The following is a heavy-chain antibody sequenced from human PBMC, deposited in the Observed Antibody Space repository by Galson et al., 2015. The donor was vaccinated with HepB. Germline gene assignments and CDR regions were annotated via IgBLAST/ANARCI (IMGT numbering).Heavy chain of an antibody. D-gene: IGHD3-9*01. CDR1: GYTFTSCY. J-gene: IGHJ5*02. Sequence: SVKVSCKASGYTFTSCYMHWVRQAPGQGLEWMGIINPSGGSTSYAQKFQGRVTMTRDTSTSTVYMELSSLRSEDTAVYYCARDGTYYDILTDYSTNWFDPWGQGTLVTVSS. CDR2: INPSGGST. V-gene: IGHV1-46*01. CDR3: ARDGTYYDILTDYSTNWFDP.